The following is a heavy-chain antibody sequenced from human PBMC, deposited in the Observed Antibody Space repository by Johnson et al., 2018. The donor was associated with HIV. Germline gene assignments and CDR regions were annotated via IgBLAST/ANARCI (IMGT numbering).Heavy chain of an antibody. CDR1: RFTFKTYT. D-gene: IGHD2-2*01. CDR2: ISNDGSNN. J-gene: IGHJ3*02. Sequence: VQLVESGGGVVRPGRSLRLSCAASRFTFKTYTMHWVRQAPGKGLEWVALISNDGSNNYYADSVKGRFTISRDNSKNVLYLQMKTLRLEDTAIYYCARPRVAVLPAGAFDIWGPGTMVTVSS. CDR3: ARPRVAVLPAGAFDI. V-gene: IGHV3-30*03.